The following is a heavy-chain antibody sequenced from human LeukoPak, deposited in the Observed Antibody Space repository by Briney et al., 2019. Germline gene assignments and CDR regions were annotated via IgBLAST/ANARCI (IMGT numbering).Heavy chain of an antibody. V-gene: IGHV3-9*01. CDR3: TKDRGGSSQLGDAFDV. J-gene: IGHJ3*01. CDR2: ISYSSETI. CDR1: GFSFGEYA. D-gene: IGHD1-26*01. Sequence: GGSLRLSCAASGFSFGEYAMHWVRQVPGKGLEWVSGISYSSETIGYVDSVKGRFTISRDNAKKSLYLQMNSLRAEDTALYYCTKDRGGSSQLGDAFDVWGQGTMVSVSS.